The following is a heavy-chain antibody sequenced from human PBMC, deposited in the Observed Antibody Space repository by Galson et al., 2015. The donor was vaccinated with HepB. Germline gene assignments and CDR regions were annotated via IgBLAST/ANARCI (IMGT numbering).Heavy chain of an antibody. V-gene: IGHV4-39*01. CDR3: ARQEVDSSSPYNWFDP. Sequence: LTCTVSGGSISSRSYYWGWIRQPPGKGLEWIGSIYYSGSTYYNPSLKSRVTISVDTSKNQFSLKLSSVTAADTAVYYCARQEVDSSSPYNWFDPWGQGSLVTVSS. CDR2: IYYSGST. CDR1: GGSISSRSYY. J-gene: IGHJ5*02. D-gene: IGHD2-15*01.